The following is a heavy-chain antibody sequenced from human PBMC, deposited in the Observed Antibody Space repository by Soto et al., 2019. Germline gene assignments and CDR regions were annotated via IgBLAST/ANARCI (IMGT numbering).Heavy chain of an antibody. D-gene: IGHD6-6*01. Sequence: SETLSLTCTVSGGSISSSSYYWGWIRQPPGKGLEWIGSIYYSGSTYYNPSLKSRVTISVDTSKNQFSLKLSSVTAADTAVYYCARQWGIAARLGMDVWGQGTTVTVSS. CDR2: IYYSGST. CDR1: GGSISSSSYY. V-gene: IGHV4-39*01. J-gene: IGHJ6*02. CDR3: ARQWGIAARLGMDV.